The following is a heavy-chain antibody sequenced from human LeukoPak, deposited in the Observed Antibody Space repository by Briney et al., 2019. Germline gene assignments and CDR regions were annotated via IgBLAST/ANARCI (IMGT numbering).Heavy chain of an antibody. V-gene: IGHV4-38-2*02. CDR2: IYHSGST. CDR1: GYSIGSGYY. D-gene: IGHD3-22*01. J-gene: IGHJ4*02. Sequence: SETLSLTCTVSGYSIGSGYYWGWIRQPPGKGLEWIGTIYHSGSTYYNPSLKSRVTISVDTSKNQFSLKLSSVTAADTAVYYCARLDYYDSNGYFVYWGQGTLVTVSS. CDR3: ARLDYYDSNGYFVY.